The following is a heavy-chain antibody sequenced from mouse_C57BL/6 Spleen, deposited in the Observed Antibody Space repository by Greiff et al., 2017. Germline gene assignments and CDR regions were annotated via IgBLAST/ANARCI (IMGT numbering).Heavy chain of an antibody. V-gene: IGHV1-82*01. D-gene: IGHD2-1*01. J-gene: IGHJ4*01. CDR1: GYAFSSSW. CDR3: ASNYRAMDY. CDR2: IYPGDGDT. Sequence: LVKPGASVKISCKASGYAFSSSWMNWVKQRPGKGLEWIGRIYPGDGDTNYNGKFKGKATLTADKSSSTAYMQLSSLTSEDSAVYFCASNYRAMDYWGQGTSVTVSS.